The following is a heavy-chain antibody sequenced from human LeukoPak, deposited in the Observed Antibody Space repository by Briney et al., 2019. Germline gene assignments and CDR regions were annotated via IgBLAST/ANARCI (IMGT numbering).Heavy chain of an antibody. D-gene: IGHD5-24*01. CDR3: ARAAKGRQLGAFDI. V-gene: IGHV3-23*01. J-gene: IGHJ3*02. CDR1: GFTFNNYA. CDR2: IGASGGST. Sequence: PGGSLRLSCAASGFTFNNYAMSWVRQAPGKGLEWVSDIGASGGSTDYADSVKGRFTISRDNSKNTLHLQMDSLRAEDTAVYYCARAAKGRQLGAFDIWGQGTVVTVSS.